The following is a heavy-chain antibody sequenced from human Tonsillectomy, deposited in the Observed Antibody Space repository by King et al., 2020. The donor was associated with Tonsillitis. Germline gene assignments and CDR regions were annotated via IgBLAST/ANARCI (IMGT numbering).Heavy chain of an antibody. D-gene: IGHD4-17*01. CDR3: AKDTVGSGVTTEFDH. CDR1: GFTFDDA. Sequence: VQLVESGGGLVQPGRSLRLSCAASGFTFDDAMHWVRPAPGKGLEWVSGISWDSGTIGYADSVKGRFTISRDNAKKSLYLQMNSLRPEDTALYYCAKDTVGSGVTTEFDHWGQGTLVTVSS. J-gene: IGHJ4*02. V-gene: IGHV3-9*01. CDR2: ISWDSGTI.